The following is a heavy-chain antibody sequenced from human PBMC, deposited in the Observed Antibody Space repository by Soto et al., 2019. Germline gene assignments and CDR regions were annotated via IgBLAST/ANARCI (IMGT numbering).Heavy chain of an antibody. Sequence: AASVKVSCKASGYTFTSYDINWVRQATGQGLEWMGWMNPNSGNTGYAQKFQGRVTMTRNTSISTAYMELSSLRSEDTAVYYCARVGTGIVVVPAPKYYYYYYMDVWGKGTTVTVSS. CDR2: MNPNSGNT. V-gene: IGHV1-8*01. CDR1: GYTFTSYD. D-gene: IGHD2-2*01. CDR3: ARVGTGIVVVPAPKYYYYYYMDV. J-gene: IGHJ6*03.